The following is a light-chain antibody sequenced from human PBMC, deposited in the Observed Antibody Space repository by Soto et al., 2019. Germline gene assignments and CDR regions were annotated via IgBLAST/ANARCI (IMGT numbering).Light chain of an antibody. CDR3: SSYTSTYSLV. CDR2: DVN. J-gene: IGLJ1*01. CDR1: IDEIGAYDY. V-gene: IGLV2-14*03. Sequence: QSALTQPASVSGSPGQSVTISCTGTIDEIGAYDYVPWYQQRPGSASQLIIYDVNNRPSGTSHRFSGSKSAHTAYLTISGLQSDDEATYHCSSYTSTYSLVFGTGTKVTVL.